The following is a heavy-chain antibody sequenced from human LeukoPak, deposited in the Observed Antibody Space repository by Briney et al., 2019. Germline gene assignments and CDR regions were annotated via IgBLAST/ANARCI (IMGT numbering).Heavy chain of an antibody. J-gene: IGHJ4*02. CDR2: VYPGDSDT. CDR3: TRHYEDDDGYYPFDY. Sequence: GESLKISCKGSGYSFTSYWIGWLRQMPGKDLEWVASVYPGDSDTRYSPSFQGQATISADKSITTAYLQWSSLRASGTAMYYCTRHYEDDDGYYPFDYWGQGTWVTVSS. CDR1: GYSFTSYW. V-gene: IGHV5-51*01. D-gene: IGHD3-22*01.